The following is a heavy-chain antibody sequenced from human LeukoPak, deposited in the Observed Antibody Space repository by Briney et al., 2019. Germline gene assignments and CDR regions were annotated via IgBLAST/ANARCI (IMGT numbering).Heavy chain of an antibody. CDR2: ISHSGST. Sequence: PSQTLSLTCTVSGGSISSGTYYWSWIRQPPGKGLEWIGYISHSGSTNYNPSLKSRVTISVDTSKNQFSLKLSSVTAADTAVYYCARSVLLWFGELLGFDYWGQGTLVTVSS. CDR1: GGSISSGTYY. J-gene: IGHJ4*02. V-gene: IGHV4-30-2*01. D-gene: IGHD3-10*01. CDR3: ARSVLLWFGELLGFDY.